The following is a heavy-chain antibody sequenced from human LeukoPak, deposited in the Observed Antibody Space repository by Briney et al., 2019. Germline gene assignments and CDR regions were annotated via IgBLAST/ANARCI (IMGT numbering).Heavy chain of an antibody. J-gene: IGHJ4*02. CDR3: ARDSAWIQLWFRRKEGHYFDY. D-gene: IGHD5-18*01. V-gene: IGHV3-21*01. Sequence: PGGSLRLSCAASGFTFISYSMNWVSQAPGKGLEWVSSISSSSSYIYYADSVKGRFTISRDNAKNSLYLQMNSLRAEDTAVYYCARDSAWIQLWFRRKEGHYFDYWGQGTLVTVSS. CDR1: GFTFISYS. CDR2: ISSSSSYI.